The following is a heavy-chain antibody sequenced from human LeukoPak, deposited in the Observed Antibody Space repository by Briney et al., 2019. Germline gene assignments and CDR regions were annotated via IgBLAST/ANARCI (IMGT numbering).Heavy chain of an antibody. CDR3: ARSRDYENLSWFDP. Sequence: GGSLRLSCAASGFTVSSNYMSWVRQAPGKGLEWVSVIYSGGSTYYADSVKGRFTISRDNAKNSLYLQMTSLRAEDTAVYYCARSRDYENLSWFDPWGQGTLVTVSS. CDR1: GFTVSSNY. V-gene: IGHV3-66*01. D-gene: IGHD3-22*01. J-gene: IGHJ5*02. CDR2: IYSGGST.